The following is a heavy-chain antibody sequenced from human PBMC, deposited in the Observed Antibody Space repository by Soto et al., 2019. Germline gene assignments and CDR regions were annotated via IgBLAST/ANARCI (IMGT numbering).Heavy chain of an antibody. V-gene: IGHV4-39*01. CDR2: INYSGDT. CDR3: ARHIVRSAIIAAV. D-gene: IGHD6-25*01. Sequence: QLQLQESGPGLVKPSETLSLTCTVSGGSISSTSLYWGWIRQPPGKGLEWIGSINYSGDTKYNPSLKSRVAISVDTSKNQFSLRVTSLTATDTAEYYCARHIVRSAIIAAVWGQGILVTVSS. CDR1: GGSISSTSLY. J-gene: IGHJ4*02.